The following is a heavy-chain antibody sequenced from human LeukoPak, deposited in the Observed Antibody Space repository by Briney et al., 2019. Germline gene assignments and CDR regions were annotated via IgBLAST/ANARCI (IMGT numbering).Heavy chain of an antibody. Sequence: ASVKVSCKASGGTFSSYAISWVRQAPGQGLEWMGWISAYNGNTNYAQKLQGRVTMTTDTSTSTAYMELRSMRSDDTAVYYCARLYDQYYDILTGYYRFGENLDYWGQGTLVTVSS. J-gene: IGHJ4*02. V-gene: IGHV1-18*01. D-gene: IGHD3-9*01. CDR1: GGTFSSYA. CDR3: ARLYDQYYDILTGYYRFGENLDY. CDR2: ISAYNGNT.